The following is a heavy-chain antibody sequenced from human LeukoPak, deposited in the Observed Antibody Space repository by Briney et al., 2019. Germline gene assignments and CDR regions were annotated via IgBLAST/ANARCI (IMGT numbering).Heavy chain of an antibody. J-gene: IGHJ4*02. CDR1: GFTFSTYS. V-gene: IGHV3-48*01. Sequence: QSGGSLRLSCAASGFTFSTYSMNWVRQAPGKGLEWVSYISSSSSSTMYYADSVKGRCTISRDNAKNSLSLQMYSLRAEDTAVYYCARALWISFDYWGQGTLVTVSS. CDR3: ARALWISFDY. D-gene: IGHD5-12*01. CDR2: ISSSSSSTM.